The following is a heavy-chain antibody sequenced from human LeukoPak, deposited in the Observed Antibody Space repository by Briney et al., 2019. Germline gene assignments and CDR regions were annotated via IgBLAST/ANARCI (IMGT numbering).Heavy chain of an antibody. V-gene: IGHV3-30*02. CDR1: GFTFSSYG. Sequence: GGSLRLSCAASGFTFSSYGMHWVRQAPGKGLEWVAFIRSDGSNKYYADSVKGRFTISRDNSKNTLYLQMNSLRAEDTAVYYCARWYYYETSGLYYGSFDNWGQGTLVTVSS. CDR3: ARWYYYETSGLYYGSFDN. CDR2: IRSDGSNK. J-gene: IGHJ5*02. D-gene: IGHD3-22*01.